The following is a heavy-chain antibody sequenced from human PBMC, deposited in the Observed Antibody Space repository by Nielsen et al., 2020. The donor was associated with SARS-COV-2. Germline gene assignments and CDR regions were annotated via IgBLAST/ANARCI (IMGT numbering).Heavy chain of an antibody. CDR2: INHSGST. CDR1: GGSFSGYY. Sequence: SETLSLTCAVYGGSFSGYYWSWIRQPPGKGLEWIGEINHSGSTNYNPPLKSRVTIPVDTSKNQFSLKLSSVTAADTAVYYCARDGGVHDSSGYYDWFDPWGQGTLVTVSS. J-gene: IGHJ5*02. D-gene: IGHD3-22*01. CDR3: ARDGGVHDSSGYYDWFDP. V-gene: IGHV4-34*01.